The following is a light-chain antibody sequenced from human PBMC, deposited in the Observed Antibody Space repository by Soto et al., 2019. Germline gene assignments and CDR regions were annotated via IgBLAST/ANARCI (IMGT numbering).Light chain of an antibody. V-gene: IGKV3-20*01. CDR3: QQYGGSQGS. J-gene: IGKJ4*01. CDR1: ESVSRSY. CDR2: GAS. Sequence: EDVVHKSPGTVSLSPGERATLSCRASESVSRSYLAWYQQKPGQAPRLLIYGASNRATGIPDRFSGSGSGTDFTLTISRLEPEDFAVYYCQQYGGSQGSFGGGTKVDIK.